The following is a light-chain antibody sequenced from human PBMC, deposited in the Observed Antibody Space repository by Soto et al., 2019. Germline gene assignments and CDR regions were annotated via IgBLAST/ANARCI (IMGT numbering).Light chain of an antibody. Sequence: QLTQSPSSLSSSVGDRVTITCRSSQGIRTDLGWYQQSPGKAPKLLIYKASTLKSGVPSRFSGSGSGTEFTLTISSLQPDDFATYYCQHYNSYSEAFGQGTKVDIK. CDR1: QGIRTD. J-gene: IGKJ1*01. CDR3: QHYNSYSEA. CDR2: KAS. V-gene: IGKV1-5*03.